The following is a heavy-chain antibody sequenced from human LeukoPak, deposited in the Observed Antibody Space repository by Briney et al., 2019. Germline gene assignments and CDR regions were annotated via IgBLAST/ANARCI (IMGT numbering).Heavy chain of an antibody. J-gene: IGHJ1*01. CDR2: ISSSGSYI. Sequence: GGSLRLSCAASGFTFSTYTMNWVRQAPGKGLEWVSSISSSGSYIYYADSVKGRFTISRDNAKNSLYLQMNSLRAEDTAVYYCAGVSKVGALTEYFQHWGQGTLVTVSS. V-gene: IGHV3-21*01. D-gene: IGHD1-26*01. CDR1: GFTFSTYT. CDR3: AGVSKVGALTEYFQH.